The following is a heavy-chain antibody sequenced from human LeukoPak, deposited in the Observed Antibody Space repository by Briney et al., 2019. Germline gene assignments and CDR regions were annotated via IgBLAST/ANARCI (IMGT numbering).Heavy chain of an antibody. CDR3: ASAGGSAGKFDY. J-gene: IGHJ4*02. V-gene: IGHV1-69*06. CDR2: IIPIFGTA. CDR1: GGTFSSYA. D-gene: IGHD2-15*01. Sequence: ASVKVSCKASGGTFSSYAISWVRQAPGQGLEWMGGIIPIFGTANYAQKFQGRVTITADKSTSTAYMELSSLRSEDTAVYYCASAGGSAGKFDYWGQGTLVTVSS.